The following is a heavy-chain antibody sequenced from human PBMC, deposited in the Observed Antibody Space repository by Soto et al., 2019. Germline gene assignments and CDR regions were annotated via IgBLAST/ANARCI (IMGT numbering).Heavy chain of an antibody. V-gene: IGHV1-46*03. CDR3: ARGFSYVGSSGPYFDY. Sequence: GASVNVSCKASGYTFTSYYMHWVRQAPGQGLEWMGIINPSGGSTSYAQKFQGRVTMTRDTSTSTVYMELSSLRSEDTAVYYCARGFSYVGSSGPYFDYWGQGTLVTVS. D-gene: IGHD6-19*01. J-gene: IGHJ4*02. CDR2: INPSGGST. CDR1: GYTFTSYY.